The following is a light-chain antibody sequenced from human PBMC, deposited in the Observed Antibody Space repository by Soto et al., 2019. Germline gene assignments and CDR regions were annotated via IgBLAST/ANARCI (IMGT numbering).Light chain of an antibody. Sequence: TQVPATLAVSPWERATLFCRASQSISSNYLAWYQQIPGQAPRPLIYGASSRAPGIPDKFSGSGSGTDFTLTIDRLEPEDFAVYYCQQYGSLPWTFGQGTRVEIK. CDR2: GAS. J-gene: IGKJ5*01. CDR3: QQYGSLPWT. CDR1: QSISSNY. V-gene: IGKV3-20*01.